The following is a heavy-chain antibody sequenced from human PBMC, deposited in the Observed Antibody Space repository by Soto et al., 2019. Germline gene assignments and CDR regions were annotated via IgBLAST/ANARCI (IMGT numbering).Heavy chain of an antibody. CDR3: ARDPGYCSSGSCRWFDP. Sequence: GGSLRLSCAASEFTFSSYWMSWFRQAPGKGLEWVANIKQDGSEKYYVDSVKGRFTISRDNAKNSLYLQMNSLRAEDTAMYYCARDPGYCSSGSCRWFDPWGQGTLVTVSS. CDR1: EFTFSSYW. J-gene: IGHJ5*02. V-gene: IGHV3-7*03. D-gene: IGHD2-15*01. CDR2: IKQDGSEK.